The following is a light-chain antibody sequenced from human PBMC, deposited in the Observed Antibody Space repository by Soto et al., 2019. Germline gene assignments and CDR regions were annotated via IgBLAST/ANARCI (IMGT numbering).Light chain of an antibody. CDR1: QSVGSSY. CDR3: QQYNNWPRT. Sequence: EVVLTQSPGTLSLSPGERPTLSCRASQSVGSSYLAWYQQKPGQAPRLLIYNTSNRATGIPDRFSGSGSGTDFTLTISRLEPEDFAVYYCQQYNNWPRTFGQGTKVDIK. V-gene: IGKV3-20*01. J-gene: IGKJ1*01. CDR2: NTS.